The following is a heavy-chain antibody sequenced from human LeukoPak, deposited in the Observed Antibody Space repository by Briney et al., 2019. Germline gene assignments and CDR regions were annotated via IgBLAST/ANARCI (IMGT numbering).Heavy chain of an antibody. V-gene: IGHV1-69*04. D-gene: IGHD6-19*01. CDR2: IIPILGIA. CDR1: GGTFSSYA. CDR3: ARDQAVAGNDAFDI. J-gene: IGHJ3*02. Sequence: ASVKVSCKASGGTFSSYAISWVRQAPGQGLEWMGRIIPILGIANHAQKFQGRVTITADKSTSTAYMELSSLRSEDTAVYYCARDQAVAGNDAFDIWDQGTMVTVSS.